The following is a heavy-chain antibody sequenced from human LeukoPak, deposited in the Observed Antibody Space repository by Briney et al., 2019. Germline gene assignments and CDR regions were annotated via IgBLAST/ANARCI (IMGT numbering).Heavy chain of an antibody. CDR1: GYTFTSYG. D-gene: IGHD2-15*01. J-gene: IGHJ4*02. CDR3: ARDSPDLVVVAAPFDY. CDR2: ISAYNGNT. V-gene: IGHV1-18*01. Sequence: GASVKVSSKASGYTFTSYGISWVRQAPGQGLEWMGWISAYNGNTNYAQKLQGRVTMTTDTSTSTAYMELRSLRSDDTAVYYCARDSPDLVVVAAPFDYWGQGTLVTVSS.